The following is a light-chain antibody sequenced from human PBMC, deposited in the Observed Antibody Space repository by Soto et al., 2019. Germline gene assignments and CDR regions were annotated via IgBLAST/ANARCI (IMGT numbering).Light chain of an antibody. CDR2: DAS. J-gene: IGKJ4*01. V-gene: IGKV1-33*01. CDR1: QDISNY. Sequence: DIQMTQSPSSLSASVGDRVTITYQASQDISNYLNWYQQKPGKAPKILIYDASVLEAGVPSRFSGGGSGTHFTLTISSLHAEDVATYYCQQFDNLPLTFGGGTKVEIK. CDR3: QQFDNLPLT.